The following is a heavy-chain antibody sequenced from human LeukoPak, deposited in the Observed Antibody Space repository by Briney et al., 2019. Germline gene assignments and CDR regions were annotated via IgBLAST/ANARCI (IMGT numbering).Heavy chain of an antibody. D-gene: IGHD4-4*01. Sequence: PSDTLSLTCDVSGYSISTSYWWGWIRQPPGKGLEWIGYIYYSGSTYYNPSLKSRVPMSIDTSKNQFSLKLSSVTAVDTAVYYCATYSNYGRFEDWGQGTLVTVSS. J-gene: IGHJ4*02. V-gene: IGHV4-28*01. CDR3: ATYSNYGRFED. CDR2: IYYSGST. CDR1: GYSISTSYW.